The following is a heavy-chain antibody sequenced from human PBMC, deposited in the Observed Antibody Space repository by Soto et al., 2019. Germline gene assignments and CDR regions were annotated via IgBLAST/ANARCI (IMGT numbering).Heavy chain of an antibody. D-gene: IGHD2-15*01. CDR3: ARGDREDIAVVIGVRPGEYGVDV. Sequence: QVQLVESGGGVVQPGRSLRLSSAASGFTFRNYAMHWVRQAPGKGLECVAVISYDGGNKFYRDYVKGRFTISRDNSKNTLYLQINSLRYEDTAVYYCARGDREDIAVVIGVRPGEYGVDVWGQGTTVTVSS. CDR1: GFTFRNYA. CDR2: ISYDGGNK. J-gene: IGHJ6*02. V-gene: IGHV3-30-3*01.